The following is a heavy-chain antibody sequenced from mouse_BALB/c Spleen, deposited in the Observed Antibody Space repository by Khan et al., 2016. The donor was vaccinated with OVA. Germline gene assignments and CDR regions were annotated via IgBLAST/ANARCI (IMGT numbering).Heavy chain of an antibody. CDR1: GYTFTNYG. D-gene: IGHD1-1*02. CDR3: ASGGYWYFDV. CDR2: INTYTGEP. Sequence: LKESGETVKISCKASGYTFTNYGMNWVKQAPGKGLKWMGWINTYTGEPTYADDFKGRFAFSLETSASTAYLQINNLKNEDTATYFCASGGYWYFDVWGAGTTVTVSS. J-gene: IGHJ1*01. V-gene: IGHV9-3-1*01.